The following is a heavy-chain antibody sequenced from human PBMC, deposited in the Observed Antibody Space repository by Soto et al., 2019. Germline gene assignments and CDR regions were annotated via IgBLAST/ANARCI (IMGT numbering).Heavy chain of an antibody. CDR3: AKGRGTNYYYHMDV. CDR2: ITGSGDSP. V-gene: IGHV3-23*01. Sequence: EVQLLESGGGLVQPGGSLRLSCAASGFTFNNYAISWVRQAPGKGLEWVSTITGSGDSPYYADSVKGRFIISRDNSKNPLYMKMHSLGAEDSAIYYCAKGRGTNYYYHMDVWGGGTTVTVSS. J-gene: IGHJ6*03. CDR1: GFTFNNYA. D-gene: IGHD1-26*01.